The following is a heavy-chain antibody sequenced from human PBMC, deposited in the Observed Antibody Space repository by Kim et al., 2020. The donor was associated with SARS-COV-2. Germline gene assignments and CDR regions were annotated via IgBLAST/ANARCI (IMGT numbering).Heavy chain of an antibody. D-gene: IGHD3-22*01. CDR2: INHSGST. CDR1: GGSFSGYY. CDR3: ARGRYDFTRIDAFDI. J-gene: IGHJ3*02. Sequence: SETLSLTCAVYGGSFSGYYWSWIRQPPGKGLEWIGEINHSGSTNYNPSLKSRVTISVDTSKNQFSLKLSSVTAADTAVYYCARGRYDFTRIDAFDIWGQGTMVTVSS. V-gene: IGHV4-34*01.